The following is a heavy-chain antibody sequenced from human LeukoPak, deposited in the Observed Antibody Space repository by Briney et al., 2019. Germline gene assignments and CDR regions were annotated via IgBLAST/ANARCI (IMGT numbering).Heavy chain of an antibody. CDR1: GYTFTSYG. J-gene: IGHJ5*02. CDR2: ISAYNGNT. V-gene: IGHV1-18*01. CDR3: ARDPTMVRGVIIYNWFDP. D-gene: IGHD3-10*01. Sequence: ASVKVSFKASGYTFTSYGFSWVRPAPGQGLEWMGWISAYNGNTNYAQKLQGRVTMTTDTSTSTAYMELRSLRSDDTAVYYCARDPTMVRGVIIYNWFDPWGQGTLVTVSS.